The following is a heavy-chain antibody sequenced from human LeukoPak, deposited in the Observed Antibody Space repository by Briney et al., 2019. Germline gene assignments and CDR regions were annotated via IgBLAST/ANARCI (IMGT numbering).Heavy chain of an antibody. CDR3: ARRPAAFDI. J-gene: IGHJ3*02. CDR1: GGSISSSSYY. CDR2: IYYSGST. V-gene: IGHV4-39*01. Sequence: SETLSPTCTVSGGSISSSSYYWGWIRQPPGKGLEWIGSIYYSGSTYYNPSLKSRVTISVDTSKNQFSLKLSSVTAADTAVYYCARRPAAFDIWGQGTMVTVSS.